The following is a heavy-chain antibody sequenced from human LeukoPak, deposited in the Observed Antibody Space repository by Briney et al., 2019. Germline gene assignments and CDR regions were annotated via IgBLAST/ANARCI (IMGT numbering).Heavy chain of an antibody. D-gene: IGHD2-21*02. CDR1: GFTFSSYW. V-gene: IGHV4-4*02. J-gene: IGHJ4*02. Sequence: PGGSLRLSCAASGFTFSSYWMHWVRQPPGKGLEWIGEIYHSGSTNYNPSLKSRVTISVDKSKNQFSLKLSSVTAADTAVYYCARMSLLLSGLDYWGQGTLVTVSS. CDR2: IYHSGST. CDR3: ARMSLLLSGLDY.